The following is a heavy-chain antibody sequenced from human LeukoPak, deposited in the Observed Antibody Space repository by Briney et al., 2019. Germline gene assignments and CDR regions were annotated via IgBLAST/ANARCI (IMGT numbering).Heavy chain of an antibody. CDR2: ISYDGSNK. D-gene: IGHD3-22*01. Sequence: GGSLRLSCAASGFTFSSYAMHWVRQAPGKGLEWVAVISYDGSNKYYADSVKGLFTISRDNSKNTLYLQMNSLRAEDTAVYYCARGHDSSGYYYYFDYWGQGTLVTVSS. CDR1: GFTFSSYA. J-gene: IGHJ4*02. V-gene: IGHV3-30-3*01. CDR3: ARGHDSSGYYYYFDY.